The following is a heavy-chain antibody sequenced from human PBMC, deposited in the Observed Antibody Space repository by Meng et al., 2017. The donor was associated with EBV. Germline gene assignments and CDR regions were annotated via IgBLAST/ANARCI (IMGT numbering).Heavy chain of an antibody. J-gene: IGHJ5*02. CDR1: GYTFTSYD. V-gene: IGHV1-8*01. CDR2: MNPNSGNT. D-gene: IGHD3-22*01. Sequence: QVPVVPAGAEVKQPGASVKVSCKASGYTFTSYDINWVRQATGQGLEWMGWMNPNSGNTGYAQKFQGRVTMTRNTSISTAYMELSSLRSEDTAVYYCARGPYYYDSSGYYYGEFDPWGQGTLVTVSS. CDR3: ARGPYYYDSSGYYYGEFDP.